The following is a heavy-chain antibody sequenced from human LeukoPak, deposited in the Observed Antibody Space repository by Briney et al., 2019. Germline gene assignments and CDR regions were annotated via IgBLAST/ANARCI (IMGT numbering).Heavy chain of an antibody. J-gene: IGHJ3*02. Sequence: GGSLRLSCEGSGFNLTNYDMHWVRQGTGKGLEWVSVFGTAADTYYVDSVEGRFTISRENAKNSLYLQMNSLRAEDTAVHYCVRARPTSGWSHDAFDIWGQGTMVFVST. D-gene: IGHD6-19*01. V-gene: IGHV3-13*01. CDR1: GFNLTNYD. CDR2: FGTAADT. CDR3: VRARPTSGWSHDAFDI.